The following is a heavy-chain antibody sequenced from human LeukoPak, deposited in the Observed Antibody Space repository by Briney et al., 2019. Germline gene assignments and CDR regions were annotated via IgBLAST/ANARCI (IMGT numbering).Heavy chain of an antibody. CDR3: AKEGGHCTNGVCYLDYYYMDV. V-gene: IGHV3-23*01. Sequence: PGGSLRLSCAASGFTFSSYAMSWVRQAPGKGLEWVSAISGSGGSTYYADSVKGRFTISRDNSKNTLYLQMNSLRAEDTAVYYCAKEGGHCTNGVCYLDYYYMDVWGKGTTVTVSS. CDR1: GFTFSSYA. D-gene: IGHD2-8*01. J-gene: IGHJ6*03. CDR2: ISGSGGST.